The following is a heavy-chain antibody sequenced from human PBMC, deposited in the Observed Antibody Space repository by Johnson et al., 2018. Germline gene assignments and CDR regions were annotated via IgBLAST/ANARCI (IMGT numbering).Heavy chain of an antibody. D-gene: IGHD1-14*01. J-gene: IGHJ6*03. CDR1: GFTFSSYW. CDR2: IKQDGSEK. CDR3: ARYKYYYYYYMDV. Sequence: GGGLVQPGGSLRLSCAASGFTFSSYWMSWVRQAPGKGLEWVANIKQDGSEKYYVDSVKGRFTISRDNAKNSLYLQMNSLRAEDTAVYYCARYKYYYYYYMDVWGKGTTVTVSS. V-gene: IGHV3-7*01.